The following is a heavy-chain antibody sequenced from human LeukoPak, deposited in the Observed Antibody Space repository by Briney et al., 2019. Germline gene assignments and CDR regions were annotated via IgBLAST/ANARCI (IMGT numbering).Heavy chain of an antibody. Sequence: EASVKVFCKASGGTFSSYAISWVRQAPGQGLEWMGGIIPIFGTANYAQKFQGRVTITTDESTSTAYMELSSLRSEDTAVYYCARAQEYCSSTSCYKRDYYYYMDVWGKGTTVTVSS. CDR2: IIPIFGTA. V-gene: IGHV1-69*05. CDR3: ARAQEYCSSTSCYKRDYYYYMDV. CDR1: GGTFSSYA. J-gene: IGHJ6*03. D-gene: IGHD2-2*02.